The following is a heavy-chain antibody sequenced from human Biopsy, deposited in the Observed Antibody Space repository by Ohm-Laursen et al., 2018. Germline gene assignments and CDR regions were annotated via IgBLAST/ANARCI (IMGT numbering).Heavy chain of an antibody. J-gene: IGHJ4*02. V-gene: IGHV1-2*02. CDR3: ARNTGWYGDLYYFDY. D-gene: IGHD6-19*01. Sequence: ASVKVSCKTSGYNFTGYYIHWVRQAPGQGLEWMGWINPNSGGTDYSLKFQGRVTMTRDTSISTAYMKLSRLRSADTAVYFCARNTGWYGDLYYFDYWGQGTLVTVSS. CDR1: GYNFTGYY. CDR2: INPNSGGT.